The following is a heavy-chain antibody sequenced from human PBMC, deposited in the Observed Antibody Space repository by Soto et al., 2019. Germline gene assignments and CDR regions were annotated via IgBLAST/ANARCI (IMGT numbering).Heavy chain of an antibody. J-gene: IGHJ6*02. D-gene: IGHD6-13*01. CDR2: TSYDGSNK. V-gene: IGHV3-30*03. Sequence: GGSLRLSCAASGFTFSSYGMHWVRQAPGKGLEWVAVTSYDGSNKYYADSVKGRFTISRDNSKNTLYLQMNSLRAEDTAVYYCGRGIHVVYYYYGMDVWGQGTTVTVSS. CDR3: GRGIHVVYYYYGMDV. CDR1: GFTFSSYG.